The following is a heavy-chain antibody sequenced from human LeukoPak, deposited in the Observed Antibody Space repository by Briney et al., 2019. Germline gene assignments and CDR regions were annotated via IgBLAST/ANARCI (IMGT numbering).Heavy chain of an antibody. CDR2: IYHSGST. J-gene: IGHJ5*02. D-gene: IGHD6-13*01. V-gene: IGHV4-30-2*01. Sequence: SETLSLTCAVSGGSISSGGYSWSWIRQPPGKGLEWIGYIYHSGSTYYNPSLKSRVTISVDRSKNQFSLKLSPVTAADTAVYYCASGYSSSWNWFDPWGQGTLVTVSS. CDR3: ASGYSSSWNWFDP. CDR1: GGSISSGGYS.